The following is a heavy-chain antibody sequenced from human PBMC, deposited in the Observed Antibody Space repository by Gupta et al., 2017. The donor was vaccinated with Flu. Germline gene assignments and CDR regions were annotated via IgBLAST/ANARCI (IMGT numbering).Heavy chain of an antibody. CDR3: ARDAAAMGFAFDI. J-gene: IGHJ3*02. V-gene: IGHV1-8*01. CDR1: GYTFTSYD. CDR2: MTPNSGNT. Sequence: QVQLVQSGAEVKKPGASVKVSCKAYGYTFTSYDINWVRQATEQGLEWIGWMTPNSGNTGYAQKFQGRVTMTRNTAISTAYMELSSLRSEDTAVYYCARDAAAMGFAFDIWGQGTMVTVSS. D-gene: IGHD5-18*01.